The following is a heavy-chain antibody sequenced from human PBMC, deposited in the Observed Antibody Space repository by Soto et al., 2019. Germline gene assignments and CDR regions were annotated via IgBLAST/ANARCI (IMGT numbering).Heavy chain of an antibody. CDR1: GFTFGGYA. CDR3: VRDLGQQAYSFEY. CDR2: IRGKAYSGTT. D-gene: IGHD6-13*01. V-gene: IGHV3-49*04. Sequence: GGSLRLSCTTSGFTFGGYAMSWVRQAPGKGLEWVGFIRGKAYSGTTEYAASVKGRFTISRDNRENTLYLQMNSLRSDDTAIYYCVRDLGQQAYSFEYWGQGTVVTVSS. J-gene: IGHJ4*02.